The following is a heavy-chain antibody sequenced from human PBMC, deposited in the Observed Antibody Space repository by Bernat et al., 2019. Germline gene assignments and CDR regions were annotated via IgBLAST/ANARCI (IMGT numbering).Heavy chain of an antibody. Sequence: EVQLVESGGGLVQPGGSLRLSCAASGFTFSTYSMNWVRQAPGKGLEWISYISSSGDTIYYADSVKGRFTNSRDNAKNSLYLQMNSLRDEDTAVYYCARYSNAYYWGQGTLVTVSS. V-gene: IGHV3-48*02. CDR2: ISSSGDTI. J-gene: IGHJ4*02. CDR1: GFTFSTYS. D-gene: IGHD3-22*01. CDR3: ARYSNAYY.